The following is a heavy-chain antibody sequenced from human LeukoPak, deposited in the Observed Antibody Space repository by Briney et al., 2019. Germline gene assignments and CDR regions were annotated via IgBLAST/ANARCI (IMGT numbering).Heavy chain of an antibody. J-gene: IGHJ4*02. D-gene: IGHD3-22*01. V-gene: IGHV4-30-4*07. CDR3: ARGSPPRRNYDSRGYYSYYFDY. CDR2: IYYTGNT. CDR1: GGSISSGGYS. Sequence: SETLSLTCAVSGGSISSGGYSWSWIRQPPGKGMEWIAYIYYTGNTYFNPSLKSRVTISVDTSKNQFSLKLSSVTAADTDVYYCARGSPPRRNYDSRGYYSYYFDYWGQGTLVTVSS.